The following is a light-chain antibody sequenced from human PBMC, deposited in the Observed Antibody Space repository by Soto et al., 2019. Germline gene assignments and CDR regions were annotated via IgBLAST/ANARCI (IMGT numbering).Light chain of an antibody. V-gene: IGLV1-47*01. CDR3: AAWDDSLSGSWV. CDR1: SSNIGSNY. Sequence: QSVLTQPPSASGTPGHRVTISCSGSSSNIGSNYVYWYQQLPGTAPKLLIYRNNQRPSGVPDRFSGSKSGTSASLAISGLRSEDEADYYCAAWDDSLSGSWVFGTGTKVTVL. CDR2: RNN. J-gene: IGLJ1*01.